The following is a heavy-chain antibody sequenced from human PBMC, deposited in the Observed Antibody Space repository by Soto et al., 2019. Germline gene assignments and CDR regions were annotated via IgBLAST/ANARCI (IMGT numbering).Heavy chain of an antibody. J-gene: IGHJ6*02. Sequence: EVQLVESGGGLVQPGGSPRLSCAASGFTFSSYSMKWVRQAPGKGLEWVSYIRSSSSTIYYADSVKGRFTISRDRGKNSLYLQMNSPRAEDAAVYCCARYGSGVYGMAGWGQGSTVTVSS. V-gene: IGHV3-48*01. CDR1: GFTFSSYS. D-gene: IGHD3-10*01. CDR3: ARYGSGVYGMAG. CDR2: IRSSSSTI.